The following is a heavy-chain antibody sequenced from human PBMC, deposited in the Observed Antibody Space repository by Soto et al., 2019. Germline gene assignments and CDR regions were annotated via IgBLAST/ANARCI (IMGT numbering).Heavy chain of an antibody. CDR1: GFSFSDYV. Sequence: GGSLRLSCAASGFSFSDYVMNWVRRAPGKGLEWVSTINFSGNKTFYSDSVKGRFTISIDNSRETLFLQMNSLRADDAAVYYCARRARTATTTWGAFDFWGQGTMVTVSS. CDR2: INFSGNKT. V-gene: IGHV3-23*01. D-gene: IGHD1-7*01. CDR3: ARRARTATTTWGAFDF. J-gene: IGHJ3*01.